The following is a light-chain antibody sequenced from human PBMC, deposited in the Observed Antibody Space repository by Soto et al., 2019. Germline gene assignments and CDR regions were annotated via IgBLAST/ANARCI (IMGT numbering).Light chain of an antibody. V-gene: IGKV1-27*01. CDR3: QHYNNAPLT. CDR2: ATS. J-gene: IGKJ4*01. Sequence: DIQMTQSPSSLSASVGDRVTITCRASQDISNSLAWYQQKPGKVPKLLIYATSILQSGIPARFSGSGSGTXXXLTXSSLQPEDVATYXXQHYNNAPLTFGGGTKVEI. CDR1: QDISNS.